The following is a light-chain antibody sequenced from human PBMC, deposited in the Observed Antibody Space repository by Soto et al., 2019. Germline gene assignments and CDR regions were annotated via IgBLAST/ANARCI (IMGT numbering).Light chain of an antibody. CDR2: VAS. Sequence: AIQMPQSPSSLSASVGESFHITFRASQVIKNDLSWYQQRPGRDHKILIYVASNLQSGVKSRFSGSGSGTDFTLTISSMQPEDFATYYCIKNYNYPLTCGRGPKGDIK. V-gene: IGKV1-6*01. CDR3: IKNYNYPLT. J-gene: IGKJ4*01. CDR1: QVIKND.